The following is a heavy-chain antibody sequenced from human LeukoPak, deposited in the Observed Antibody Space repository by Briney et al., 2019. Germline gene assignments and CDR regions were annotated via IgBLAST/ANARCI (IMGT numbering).Heavy chain of an antibody. J-gene: IGHJ5*01. D-gene: IGHD3-10*01. CDR2: VWTGDTDT. Sequence: IGLVRQIPGKGLEWMWIVWTGDTDTKYTPSLQGQVTTSADQSISTAYLQWSSPQASDTALYCCARRRSGSSGFDSWGQGTLVTVSS. V-gene: IGHV5-51*01. CDR3: ARRRSGSSGFDS.